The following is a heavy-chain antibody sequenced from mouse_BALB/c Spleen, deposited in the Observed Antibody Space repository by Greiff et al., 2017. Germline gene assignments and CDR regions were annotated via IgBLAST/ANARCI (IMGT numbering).Heavy chain of an antibody. V-gene: IGHV5-9-3*01. J-gene: IGHJ2*01. Sequence: EVKLMESGGGLVKPGGSLKLSCAASGFTFSSYAMSWVRQTPEKRLEWVATISSGGSYTYYPDSVKGRFTISRDNAKNTLYLQMSSLRSEDTAMYYCARDAADLDYWGQGTTLTVSS. CDR3: ARDAADLDY. CDR1: GFTFSSYA. CDR2: ISSGGSYT.